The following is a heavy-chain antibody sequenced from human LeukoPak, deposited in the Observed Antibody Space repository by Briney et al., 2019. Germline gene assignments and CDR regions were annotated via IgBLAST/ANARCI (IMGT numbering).Heavy chain of an antibody. V-gene: IGHV1-8*03. CDR2: MNPNSGNP. CDR3: AKGPASGDS. J-gene: IGHJ5*01. Sequence: ASVRLSCKASGYIFSDFDINWVRQASGQALEWVAWMNPNSGNPAYAQEFQGRATVSGNISISTAYLELRSLNSEDTAVYYCAKGPASGDSWGQGTLVTVSS. D-gene: IGHD3-10*01. CDR1: GYIFSDFD.